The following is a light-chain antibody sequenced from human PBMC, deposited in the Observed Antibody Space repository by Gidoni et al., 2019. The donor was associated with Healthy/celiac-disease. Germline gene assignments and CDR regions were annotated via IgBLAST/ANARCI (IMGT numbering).Light chain of an antibody. CDR2: AAS. CDR1: QGISNY. Sequence: DIQMTQSPSSLSASVGDRVTSTCRASQGISNYLAWYQQKPGKVPKLLIYAASTLQSGVPSRFSGSGSRTDFTLTISSLQPEDVATYYCQKYNSAPLTFGGGTKVEIK. CDR3: QKYNSAPLT. J-gene: IGKJ4*01. V-gene: IGKV1-27*01.